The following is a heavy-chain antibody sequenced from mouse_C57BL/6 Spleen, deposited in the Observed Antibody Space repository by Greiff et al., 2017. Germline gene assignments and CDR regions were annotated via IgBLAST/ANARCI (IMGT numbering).Heavy chain of an antibody. V-gene: IGHV5-4*03. D-gene: IGHD2-4*01. CDR3: ARRGESDYSYYAMDD. CDR1: GFTFSSYA. Sequence: EVKLMESGGGLVKPGGSLKLSCAASGFTFSSYAMSWVRQTPEKRLEWVATISDGGSYTYYPDNVKGRFTIARDNAKNNLYLQMSHLKSEDTAMYYCARRGESDYSYYAMDDWGQGTSVTVSS. J-gene: IGHJ4*01. CDR2: ISDGGSYT.